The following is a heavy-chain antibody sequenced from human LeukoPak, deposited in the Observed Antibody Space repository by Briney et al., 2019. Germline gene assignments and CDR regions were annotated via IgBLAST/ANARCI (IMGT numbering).Heavy chain of an antibody. Sequence: SETLSLTCTVSGRSLSSYYWSWIRQPAGKGLEWIGRIYTSGSTNYNPSLKSRVTMSVDTSKNQFSLKLSSVTAADTAVYYCARSLGYCTNGVCPRYFDYWGQGTLVTVSS. J-gene: IGHJ4*02. CDR1: GRSLSSYY. CDR2: IYTSGST. V-gene: IGHV4-4*07. D-gene: IGHD2-8*01. CDR3: ARSLGYCTNGVCPRYFDY.